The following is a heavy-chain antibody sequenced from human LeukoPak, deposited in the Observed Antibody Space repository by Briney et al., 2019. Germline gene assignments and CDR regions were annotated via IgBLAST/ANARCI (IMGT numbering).Heavy chain of an antibody. V-gene: IGHV3-23*01. D-gene: IGHD3-22*01. CDR1: GFSFSNYV. Sequence: PGGSLRPSCVASGFSFSNYVMTWVRQAPGKGLDWASAVSGGGTTYYADSVKGRFTISRDNSKNTLYLRMNSLRAEDTAVYYCAKDYYDSTGYYYPAFDFWGQGTLVTVSS. CDR3: AKDYYDSTGYYYPAFDF. J-gene: IGHJ4*02. CDR2: VSGGGTT.